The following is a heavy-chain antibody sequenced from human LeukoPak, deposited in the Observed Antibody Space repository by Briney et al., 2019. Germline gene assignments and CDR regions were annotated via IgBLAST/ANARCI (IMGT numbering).Heavy chain of an antibody. CDR2: INPNSGGT. CDR3: ARDLGRDGYNYYS. Sequence: GASVKVSCKASGYTFTGYYMHWVRQAPGQGLEWMGRINPNSGGTNYAQNFQGRVTMTRDTPISTAYMEVSSLISDDTAVYYCARDLGRDGYNYYSWGQGTLVTVSS. CDR1: GYTFTGYY. V-gene: IGHV1-2*06. D-gene: IGHD5-24*01. J-gene: IGHJ4*02.